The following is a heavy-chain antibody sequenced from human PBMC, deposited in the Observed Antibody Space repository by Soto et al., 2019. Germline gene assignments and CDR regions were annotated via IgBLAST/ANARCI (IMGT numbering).Heavy chain of an antibody. CDR2: VYATGTS. CDR1: GGSMSKFY. J-gene: IGHJ5*02. V-gene: IGHV4-4*07. Sequence: SETLSLTCSVSGGSMSKFYWSWIRKTAGKGLEWMGRVYATGTSDYNPSLRSRIAMSVDISKKTFSLRLRSVTAADTGVYYCVRDGSKTLRDCFDPLGQG. CDR3: VRDGSKTLRDCFDP.